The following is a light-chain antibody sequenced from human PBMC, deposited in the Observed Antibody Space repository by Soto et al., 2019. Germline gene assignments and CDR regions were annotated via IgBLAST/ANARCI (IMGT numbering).Light chain of an antibody. V-gene: IGKV1-9*01. CDR3: QQLNSYPPWT. CDR1: QGISSY. J-gene: IGKJ1*01. CDR2: AAS. Sequence: IQLTQSPSSLSASVGDRVTITCRASQGISSYLAWYQQKPGKAPKLLIYAASTLQSGVPSRFSGSGSGTDLTLTISSLQPEDFATYYCQQLNSYPPWTFGQGTKVEIK.